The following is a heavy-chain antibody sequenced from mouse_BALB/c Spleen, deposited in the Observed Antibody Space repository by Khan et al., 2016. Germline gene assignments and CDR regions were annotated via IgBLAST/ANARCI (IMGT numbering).Heavy chain of an antibody. CDR1: GFDFSRYW. CDR3: ARRGRYSWFAY. D-gene: IGHD2-14*01. CDR2: INPDSSTI. V-gene: IGHV4-1*02. Sequence: EVKLLESGGGLVQPGGSLKFSCAASGFDFSRYWMSWVRQAPGKGLEWIGEINPDSSTINYTPSLKDKFIISRDHAKNTLYLQMSRVRSEDTALDYCARRGRYSWFAYWGQGTLVTGSA. J-gene: IGHJ3*01.